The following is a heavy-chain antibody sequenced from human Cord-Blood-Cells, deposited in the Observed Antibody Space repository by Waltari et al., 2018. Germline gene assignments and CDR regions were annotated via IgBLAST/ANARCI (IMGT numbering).Heavy chain of an antibody. Sequence: QLQLQESGPGLVKPSETLSLTCTVSVGSISSSSYYWGWIRQPPGKGLEWIGSIYYSGSTYYNPSLKSRVTISVDTSKNQFSLKLSSVTAADTAVYYCARSPSRFLEWLLGYFDYWGQGTLVTVSS. CDR3: ARSPSRFLEWLLGYFDY. D-gene: IGHD3-3*01. J-gene: IGHJ4*02. CDR1: VGSISSSSYY. CDR2: IYYSGST. V-gene: IGHV4-39*01.